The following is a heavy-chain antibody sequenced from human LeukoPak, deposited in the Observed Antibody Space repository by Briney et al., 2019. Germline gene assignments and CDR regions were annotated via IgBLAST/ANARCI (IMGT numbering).Heavy chain of an antibody. CDR1: GGTISSYY. V-gene: IGHV4-59*01. CDR2: IYYSEST. J-gene: IGHJ4*02. D-gene: IGHD1-1*01. Sequence: PSETLSLTCTVSGGTISSYYWSWIRQPPGKGLEWIGYIYYSESTNYNPSLKSRVTISVDTSKNQFSLKLSSVTAADTAVYYCARGKTGTPGSFDYWGQGTLVTVSS. CDR3: ARGKTGTPGSFDY.